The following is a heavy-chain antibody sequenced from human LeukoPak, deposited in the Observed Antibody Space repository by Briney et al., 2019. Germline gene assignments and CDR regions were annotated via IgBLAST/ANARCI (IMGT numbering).Heavy chain of an antibody. V-gene: IGHV1-2*06. CDR2: INPNSGGT. CDR3: ASSLPRGPYYFDY. D-gene: IGHD5-12*01. CDR1: GYTFTGYY. Sequence: ASVKVSCKASGYTFTGYYMHWVRQAPGQGLEWMGRINPNSGGTNYAQKFQGRVTMTRDTSISTAYMELSGLRSDDTAVYYCASSLPRGPYYFDYWGQGTLVTVSS. J-gene: IGHJ4*02.